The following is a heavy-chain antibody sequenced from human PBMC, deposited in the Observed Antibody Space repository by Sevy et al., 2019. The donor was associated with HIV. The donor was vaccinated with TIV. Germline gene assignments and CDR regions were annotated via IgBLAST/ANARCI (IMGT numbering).Heavy chain of an antibody. CDR2: ISSSSSYI. CDR3: ARAAAAGYYYGMDV. V-gene: IGHV3-21*01. J-gene: IGHJ6*02. CDR1: GFTFSSYS. Sequence: GGSLRLSCAASGFTFSSYSMNWVRQAPGKGLEWVSSISSSSSYIYYADSVKGRFTISRDNAKNSLYLQMNSLRAEETAVYYCARAAAAGYYYGMDVWGQGTTVTVSS. D-gene: IGHD6-13*01.